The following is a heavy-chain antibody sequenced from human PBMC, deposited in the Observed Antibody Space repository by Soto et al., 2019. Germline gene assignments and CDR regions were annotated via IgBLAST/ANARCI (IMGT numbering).Heavy chain of an antibody. CDR1: GCSISSGGYY. J-gene: IGHJ4*02. Sequence: QVQLQESGPGLVKPSQTLSLTCTVSGCSISSGGYYWSWIRQHPGKGLEWIGYIYYSGSTYYNPSLENRVTISVDTSKNQFSLQLSSVTAADTTVYYCARSQEATVTAFDYWGQGTLVTVSS. V-gene: IGHV4-31*03. D-gene: IGHD4-17*01. CDR3: ARSQEATVTAFDY. CDR2: IYYSGST.